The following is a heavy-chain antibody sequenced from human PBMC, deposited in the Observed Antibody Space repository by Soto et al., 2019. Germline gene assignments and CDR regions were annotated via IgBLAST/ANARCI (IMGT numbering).Heavy chain of an antibody. CDR1: DGSITRYH. D-gene: IGHD6-13*01. CDR2: IHYSGYT. V-gene: IGHV4-59*12. J-gene: IGHJ6*02. Sequence: PSXTLSLTCTVSDGSITRYHSSWIRQPPVNGLEWIGYIHYSGYTNYNPSLESRVTMSVDASKNQFSLNLRSVTAADTAVYYCARLFPMTIAGTSYYHSLDVWGQGAPVTVSS. CDR3: ARLFPMTIAGTSYYHSLDV.